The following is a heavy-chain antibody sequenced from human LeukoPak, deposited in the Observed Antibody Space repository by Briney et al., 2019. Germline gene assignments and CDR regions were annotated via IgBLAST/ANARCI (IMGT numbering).Heavy chain of an antibody. J-gene: IGHJ6*02. Sequence: SETLSLTCTVSGGSISSYYWSWIRQPAGKGLEWIGRIYTSGSTNYNPSLKSRVTISVDTSKNQFSLKLSSVTAADTAVYYCARGTAMVEGYYYYGMDVWGQGTTVTVSS. CDR3: ARGTAMVEGYYYYGMDV. V-gene: IGHV4-4*07. CDR1: GGSISSYY. CDR2: IYTSGST. D-gene: IGHD5-18*01.